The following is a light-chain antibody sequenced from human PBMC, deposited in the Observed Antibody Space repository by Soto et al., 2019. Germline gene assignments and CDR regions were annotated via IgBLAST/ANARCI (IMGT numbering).Light chain of an antibody. V-gene: IGKV3-20*01. Sequence: TQSTSSLSASVGDRVTISCRASQGIGNALAWYQQKPGQAPRLLIYGASNRATGIPERFSGSGSGTDFTLTISSLEPEDFAVYYCQQYGTSPITFGQGTRLEIK. CDR3: QQYGTSPIT. J-gene: IGKJ5*01. CDR2: GAS. CDR1: QGIGNA.